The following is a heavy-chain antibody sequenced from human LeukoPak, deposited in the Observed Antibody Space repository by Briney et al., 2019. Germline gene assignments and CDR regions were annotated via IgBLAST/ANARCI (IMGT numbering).Heavy chain of an antibody. CDR2: INPNSGGT. V-gene: IGHV1-2*02. CDR1: GYTFTGYY. D-gene: IGHD3-10*01. J-gene: IGHJ3*02. Sequence: VASVKVSCKASGYTFTGYYIHWVRQAPGQGLEWMGWINPNSGGTNYAQKFQGRVTMTRDTSINTAYMELSRLRSDDTAVYYCARDSSRVRASAFDIWGQGTMVTVSS. CDR3: ARDSSRVRASAFDI.